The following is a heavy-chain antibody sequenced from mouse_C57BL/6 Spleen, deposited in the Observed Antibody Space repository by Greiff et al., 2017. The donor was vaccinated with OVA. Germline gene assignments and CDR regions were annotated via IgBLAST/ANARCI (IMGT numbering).Heavy chain of an antibody. CDR2: IDPSDSYT. CDR3: ARNYSNSAWFAY. D-gene: IGHD2-5*01. V-gene: IGHV1-69*01. J-gene: IGHJ3*01. CDR1: GYTFTSYW. Sequence: QVQLQQPGAELVMPGASVKLSCKASGYTFTSYWMHWVKQRPGQGLEWIGEIDPSDSYTNYNQKFKGKSTLTVDKSSSTAYMQLSSLISEDSAVDYCARNYSNSAWFAYWGQGTLVTVSA.